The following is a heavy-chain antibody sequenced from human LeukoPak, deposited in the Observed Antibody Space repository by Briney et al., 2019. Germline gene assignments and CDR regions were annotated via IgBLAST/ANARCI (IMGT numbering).Heavy chain of an antibody. CDR1: XYTFTSYG. Sequence: SXXXSXYTFTSYGISWVRQAPGQGVGWMXXXXPYNANTTYAQKLQDRVTMTTDTSTNTAYMELRSLRSDDTAVYYCARDPQESTSVSNWFDPWGQGTLVTVAS. D-gene: IGHD2-2*01. CDR3: ARDPQESTSVSNWFDP. V-gene: IGHV1-18*01. J-gene: IGHJ5*02. CDR2: XXPYNANT.